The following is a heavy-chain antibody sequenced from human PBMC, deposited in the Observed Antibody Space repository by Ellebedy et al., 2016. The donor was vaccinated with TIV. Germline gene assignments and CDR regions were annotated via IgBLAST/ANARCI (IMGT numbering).Heavy chain of an antibody. D-gene: IGHD5-18*01. Sequence: MPSETLSLTCAVYGGSFSGYYWSWSRQRPRKGLEWIGEINHSGSTNYNPSLKSRVTISVDTSKNQFSLKLSSVTAADTAVYYCARSARHGWFDPWGQGTLVTVSS. CDR1: GGSFSGYY. J-gene: IGHJ5*02. CDR2: INHSGST. V-gene: IGHV4-34*01. CDR3: ARSARHGWFDP.